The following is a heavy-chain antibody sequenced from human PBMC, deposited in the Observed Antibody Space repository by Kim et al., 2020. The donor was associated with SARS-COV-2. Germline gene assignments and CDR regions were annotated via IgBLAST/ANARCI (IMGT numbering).Heavy chain of an antibody. J-gene: IGHJ3*02. Sequence: GGSLRLSCAASGFTFSSYWMSWVRQAPGKGLEWVANIKQDGSEKYYVDSVKGRFTISRDNAKNSLYLQMNSLRAEDTAVYYCARELTVAAMRDAFDIWGQGTMVTVSS. CDR1: GFTFSSYW. D-gene: IGHD2-15*01. CDR2: IKQDGSEK. CDR3: ARELTVAAMRDAFDI. V-gene: IGHV3-7*01.